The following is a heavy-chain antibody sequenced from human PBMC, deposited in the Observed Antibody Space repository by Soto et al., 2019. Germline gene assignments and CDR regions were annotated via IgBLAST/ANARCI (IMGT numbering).Heavy chain of an antibody. CDR1: GYTFTGYY. Sequence: ASVKVSCKASGYTFTGYYMHWVRQAPGQGLEWMGWINPNSGGTNYAQKFQGWVTMTRDTSISTAYMELSRLRSDDTAVYYCARAGALRYFDWLLEKYYYYGMDVWGQGTMVTVSS. J-gene: IGHJ6*02. V-gene: IGHV1-2*04. D-gene: IGHD3-9*01. CDR3: ARAGALRYFDWLLEKYYYYGMDV. CDR2: INPNSGGT.